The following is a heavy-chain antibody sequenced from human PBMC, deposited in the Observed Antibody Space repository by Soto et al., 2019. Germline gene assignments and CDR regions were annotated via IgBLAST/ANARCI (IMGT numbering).Heavy chain of an antibody. J-gene: IGHJ4*02. CDR1: GGTLSSDS. Sequence: GASVKVSCKASGGTLSSDSFSWVRQAPGQGLEWMGGIIPMFDTPIYAQKFQDRVTITADESTSTAYMQLSSLRSGDTAVYYCARSGGLDRDFNYWGQGSLVTVSS. V-gene: IGHV1-69*13. CDR2: IIPMFDTP. D-gene: IGHD2-15*01. CDR3: ARSGGLDRDFNY.